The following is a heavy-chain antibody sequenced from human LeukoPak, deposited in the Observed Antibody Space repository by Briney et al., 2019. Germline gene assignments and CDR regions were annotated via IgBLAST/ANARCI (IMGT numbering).Heavy chain of an antibody. CDR2: IYHSGST. CDR3: ASRVTVTNAFDI. CDR1: GYSISSGYS. D-gene: IGHD4-11*01. V-gene: IGHV4-38-2*01. J-gene: IGHJ3*02. Sequence: PSETLSLTCAVSGYSISSGYSWGWIRQPPGKGLEGIGSIYHSGSTYYTPSLKSRVTISVDTSKNPFSLKQSSVTAADTAVYYCASRVTVTNAFDIWGQGTMVTVSS.